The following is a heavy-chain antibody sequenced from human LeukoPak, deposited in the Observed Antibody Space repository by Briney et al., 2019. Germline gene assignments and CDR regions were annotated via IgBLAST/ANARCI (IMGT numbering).Heavy chain of an antibody. Sequence: SETLSLTCAVYGGSFSGYYWSWIRQPPGKGLEWIGEINHSGSTNYNPSLKSRVTISVDTFKNQFSLKLSSVTAADTAVYYCAIRTAAAGTGHGWFDPWGQGTLVTVSS. V-gene: IGHV4-34*01. J-gene: IGHJ5*02. D-gene: IGHD6-13*01. CDR2: INHSGST. CDR3: AIRTAAAGTGHGWFDP. CDR1: GGSFSGYY.